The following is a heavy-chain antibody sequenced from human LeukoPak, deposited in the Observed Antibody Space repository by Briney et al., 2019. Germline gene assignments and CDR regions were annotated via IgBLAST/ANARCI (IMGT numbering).Heavy chain of an antibody. CDR1: GGTFSSYA. J-gene: IGHJ4*02. D-gene: IGHD1-26*01. CDR2: IIPIFGTA. CDR3: ARDKVGAIYD. V-gene: IGHV1-69*05. Sequence: SVRVSCKASGGTFSSYAISWVRQAPGQGLEWMGGIIPIFGTANYAQKFQGRVTITTDESTSTAYMELSSLRSEDTAVYYCARDKVGAIYDWGQGTLVTVSS.